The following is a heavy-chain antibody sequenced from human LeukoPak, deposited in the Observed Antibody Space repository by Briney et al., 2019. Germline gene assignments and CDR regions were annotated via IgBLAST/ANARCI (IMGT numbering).Heavy chain of an antibody. CDR2: ISYSGST. Sequence: SETLSLTCTVSGGSISSSSYYWGWIRQPPGKGLEWIGCISYSGSTYYNPSLKSRVTIYVDTSKNQFSLKLSSVTAADTAVYYCARSVDSLLNFDYWGQGRLVTVSS. V-gene: IGHV4-39*01. D-gene: IGHD3-22*01. CDR3: ARSVDSLLNFDY. J-gene: IGHJ4*02. CDR1: GGSISSSSYY.